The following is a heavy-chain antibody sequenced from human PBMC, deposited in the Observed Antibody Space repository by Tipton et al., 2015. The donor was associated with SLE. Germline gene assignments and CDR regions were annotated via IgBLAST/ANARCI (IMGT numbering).Heavy chain of an antibody. D-gene: IGHD3/OR15-3a*01. CDR1: GGSFSGYY. CDR3: ARAPGLDRDYYYYYYMDV. Sequence: LRLSCAVYGGSFSGYYWSWIRQPPGKGLEWIGEINHSGGTNYNPSLKSRVTISVDTSKNQLSLKLSSVTAADTAVYYCARAPGLDRDYYYYYYMDVWGKGTTVTVSS. CDR2: INHSGGT. V-gene: IGHV4-34*01. J-gene: IGHJ6*03.